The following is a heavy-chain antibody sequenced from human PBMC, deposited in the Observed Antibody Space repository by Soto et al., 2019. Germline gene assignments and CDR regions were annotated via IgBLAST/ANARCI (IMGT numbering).Heavy chain of an antibody. CDR1: GFTFSDYY. D-gene: IGHD6-13*01. Sequence: QVQLVESGGGLVKPGGSLRLSCAASGFTFSDYYMSWIRQAPGKGLEWVSYISSSGSTIYNADSVKGRFTISRDNAKNSXDXXMNRLRVEDTAVYYCARERGSSWYGRGYHYYGMDVWGQGTTVTVSS. CDR2: ISSSGSTI. CDR3: ARERGSSWYGRGYHYYGMDV. J-gene: IGHJ6*02. V-gene: IGHV3-11*01.